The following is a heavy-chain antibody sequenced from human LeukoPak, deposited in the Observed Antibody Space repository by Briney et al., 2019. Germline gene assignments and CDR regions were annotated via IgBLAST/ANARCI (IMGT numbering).Heavy chain of an antibody. CDR3: ATISPHYDFWSGYSNDY. V-gene: IGHV1-24*01. CDR2: FDPEDGET. J-gene: IGHJ4*02. CDR1: GYALTELS. D-gene: IGHD3-3*01. Sequence: ASVKVSCKVSGYALTELSMHWVRQAPGKGLEWMGGFDPEDGETIYAQKFQGGVTMTEDTSTDTAYMELSSLRSEDTAVYYCATISPHYDFWSGYSNDYWGQGTLVTVSS.